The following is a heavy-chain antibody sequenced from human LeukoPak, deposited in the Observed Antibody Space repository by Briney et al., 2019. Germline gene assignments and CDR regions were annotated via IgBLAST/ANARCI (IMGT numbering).Heavy chain of an antibody. J-gene: IGHJ5*02. CDR1: GDTFSSYA. D-gene: IGHD1-14*01. CDR2: IIPIFGTA. CDR3: ARGVRRSVSAPPGGGFDP. Sequence: SVKVSCKASGDTFSSYAISWVRQAPGQGLEWMGGIIPIFGTANYAQKFQGRVTITADESTSTAYMELSSLRSEDTAVYYCARGVRRSVSAPPGGGFDPWGQGTLVTVSS. V-gene: IGHV1-69*01.